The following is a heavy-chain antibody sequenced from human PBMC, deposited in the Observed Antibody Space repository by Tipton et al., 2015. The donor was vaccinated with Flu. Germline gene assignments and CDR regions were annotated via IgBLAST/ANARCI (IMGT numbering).Heavy chain of an antibody. CDR3: ASGNFYDSSGYFAF. CDR1: GASINRYY. CDR2: THTNGNT. V-gene: IGHV4-4*07. Sequence: GASINRYYWSWIRQSVGKGPEWIGRTHTNGNTNYNSSFGSRLTMSLDTSKSQFSMTLTSVTVADTAVYYCASGNFYDSSGYFAFWGQGILVTVSS. J-gene: IGHJ4*02. D-gene: IGHD3-22*01.